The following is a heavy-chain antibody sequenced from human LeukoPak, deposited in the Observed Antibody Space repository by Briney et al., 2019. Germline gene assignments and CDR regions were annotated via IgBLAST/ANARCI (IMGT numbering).Heavy chain of an antibody. CDR1: GFTFSSYE. CDR3: ARDDLRIAVPYFDY. CDR2: SNEGATII. Sequence: PGGSLRLSCAASGFTFSSYEMNWVRQAPGKGLEWISHSNEGATIIYYGDSVKGRFTISRDNAKNSLYLQMNSLRAEDTAVYYCARDDLRIAVPYFDYWGQGTLVTVSS. D-gene: IGHD6-19*01. J-gene: IGHJ4*02. V-gene: IGHV3-48*03.